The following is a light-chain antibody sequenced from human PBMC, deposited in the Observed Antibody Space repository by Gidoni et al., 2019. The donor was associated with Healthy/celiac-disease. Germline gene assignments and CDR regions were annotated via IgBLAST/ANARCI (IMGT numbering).Light chain of an antibody. CDR3: MQALQTPPT. V-gene: IGKV2-28*01. CDR1: QSLLHSNGYNY. Sequence: DIVMTQSPLSLPVTPGEPASISCRSSQSLLHSNGYNYLDWYLQKPGQSPQLLIYLGSNRASGVPDRFSGSGSGTDFTLKISRVEAEDVGFYYCMQALQTPPTFXQXTKLEIK. J-gene: IGKJ2*01. CDR2: LGS.